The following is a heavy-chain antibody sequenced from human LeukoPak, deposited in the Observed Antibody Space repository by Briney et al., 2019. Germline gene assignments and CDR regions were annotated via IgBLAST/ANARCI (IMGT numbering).Heavy chain of an antibody. CDR1: GGSISSYY. J-gene: IGHJ5*02. CDR2: IYYSGST. Sequence: SETLSLTCTVSGGSISSYYWSWLRQPPGKGLEWIGYIYYSGSTNYNPSLKSRVTISVDTSKNQFSLKLSSVTAADTAVYYCARGWSQWYQLLSGWNWFDPWGQGTLVTVSS. V-gene: IGHV4-59*01. CDR3: ARGWSQWYQLLSGWNWFDP. D-gene: IGHD2-2*01.